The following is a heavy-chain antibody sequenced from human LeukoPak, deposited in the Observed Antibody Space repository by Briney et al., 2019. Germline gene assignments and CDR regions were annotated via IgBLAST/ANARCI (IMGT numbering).Heavy chain of an antibody. CDR1: GFTFYDYA. D-gene: IGHD3-10*01. Sequence: PGGSLRLSCAAPGFTFYDYAMYWGRQAPGKGLEWVSHISGDGGSTYYGDSVKGGFTISRDISKSTLYLQMNSLRDEDTALYYCAKYGSGTYYNGLHWGQGTLVTVSS. J-gene: IGHJ4*02. CDR2: ISGDGGST. V-gene: IGHV3-43*02. CDR3: AKYGSGTYYNGLH.